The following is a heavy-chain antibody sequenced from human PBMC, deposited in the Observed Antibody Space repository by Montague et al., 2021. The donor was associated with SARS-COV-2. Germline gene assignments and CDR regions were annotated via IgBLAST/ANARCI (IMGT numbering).Heavy chain of an antibody. V-gene: IGHV3-48*03. CDR3: ARDGGSRCDNSGYCPYYYGMDV. CDR1: GFTFSSYE. CDR2: ISSSGSTI. D-gene: IGHD3-22*01. J-gene: IGHJ6*02. Sequence: SLRLSCAASGFTFSSYEMNWVRQAPGKGLEWVSYISSSGSTIYYADSVKGRFTISRDNAKNSLYLQMNSLRAEDTAVYYCARDGGSRCDNSGYCPYYYGMDVWGQGTTVTVSS.